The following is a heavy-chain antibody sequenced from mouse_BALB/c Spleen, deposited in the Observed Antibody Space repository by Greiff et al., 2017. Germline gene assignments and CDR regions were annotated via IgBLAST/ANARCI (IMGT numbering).Heavy chain of an antibody. V-gene: IGHV1-87*01. Sequence: QVQLQQSGAELARPGASVKLSCKASGYTFTSYWMQWVKQRPGQGLEWIGAIYPGDGDTRYTQKFKGKATLTADKSSSTAYMQLSSLASEDSAVYYCARGARATFAYWGQGTLVTVSA. J-gene: IGHJ3*01. CDR1: GYTFTSYW. D-gene: IGHD3-1*01. CDR3: ARGARATFAY. CDR2: IYPGDGDT.